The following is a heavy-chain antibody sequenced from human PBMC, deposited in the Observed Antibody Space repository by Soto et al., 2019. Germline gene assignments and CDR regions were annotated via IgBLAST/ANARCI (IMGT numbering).Heavy chain of an antibody. CDR3: ARVGQQLEPALFDP. V-gene: IGHV4-38-2*01. CDR1: GYSISSGYY. Sequence: PSETLSLTCAVSGYSISSGYYWGWIRQPPGKGLEWIGSIYHSGSTYYNPSLKSRVTISVDTSKNQFSLKLSSVTAADTAVYYCARVGQQLEPALFDPWGQGTLVTAPQ. CDR2: IYHSGST. D-gene: IGHD6-13*01. J-gene: IGHJ5*02.